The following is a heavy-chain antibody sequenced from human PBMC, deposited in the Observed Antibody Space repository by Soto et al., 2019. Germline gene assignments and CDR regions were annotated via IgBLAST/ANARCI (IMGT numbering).Heavy chain of an antibody. Sequence: EVQLLESGGDVVRPGGSLRLSCAASGFTFSSYAMGWVRQAPGKGLQWVAGVSRAGTYTFYADSVRGRFSISRDNSRATVALYMNALGGDDTAVYFCVKYTVTEDLGESWGQGTLVSVSS. CDR2: VSRAGTYT. CDR3: VKYTVTEDLGES. J-gene: IGHJ5*02. V-gene: IGHV3-23*01. CDR1: GFTFSSYA. D-gene: IGHD3-16*01.